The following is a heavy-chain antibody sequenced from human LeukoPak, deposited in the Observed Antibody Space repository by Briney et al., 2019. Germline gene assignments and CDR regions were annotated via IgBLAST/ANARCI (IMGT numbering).Heavy chain of an antibody. J-gene: IGHJ6*03. D-gene: IGHD3-10*01. Sequence: SETLSLTCAVYGGSFSGDFWSWIRQSPGKGLEWIGEINHGGSTTYNPSLKSRVTISVDTSKNQFSLKLSSVTAADTAVYYCARLAGVYYYYYYMDVWGKGTTVTVS. CDR3: ARLAGVYYYYYYMDV. CDR2: INHGGST. CDR1: GGSFSGDF. V-gene: IGHV4-34*01.